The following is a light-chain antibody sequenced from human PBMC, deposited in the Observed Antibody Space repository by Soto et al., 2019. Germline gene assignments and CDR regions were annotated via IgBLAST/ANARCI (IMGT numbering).Light chain of an antibody. Sequence: IQLTQSPSSLSASVGDRVTITWRASQGISSYLAWYHQKPGKAPKLLIYAASTLQSGVPSRFSGSGSGTDFTLTISSLQPEDFATYYCQQLNSYPYTFGQGTKLEIK. CDR3: QQLNSYPYT. CDR2: AAS. CDR1: QGISSY. J-gene: IGKJ2*01. V-gene: IGKV1-9*01.